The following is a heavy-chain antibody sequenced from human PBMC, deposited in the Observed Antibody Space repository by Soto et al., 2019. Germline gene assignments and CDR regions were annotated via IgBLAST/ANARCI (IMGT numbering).Heavy chain of an antibody. D-gene: IGHD3-3*01. CDR3: ARGVRFLEWLSKTYYYYMDV. J-gene: IGHJ6*03. CDR1: GGSISSSSYY. Sequence: SETLSLTCTVSGGSISSSSYYWGWIRQPPGKGLEWIGYIYYSGSTYYNPSLKSRVTISVDTSKNQFSLKLSSVTAADTAVYYCARGVRFLEWLSKTYYYYMDVWGKGTTVTVSS. CDR2: IYYSGST. V-gene: IGHV4-31*03.